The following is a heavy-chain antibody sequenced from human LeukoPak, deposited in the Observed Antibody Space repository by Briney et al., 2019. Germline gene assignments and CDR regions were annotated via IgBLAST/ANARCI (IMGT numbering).Heavy chain of an antibody. CDR2: ISGSGGST. CDR3: AKDLVWFGEGKLRDV. J-gene: IGHJ6*04. D-gene: IGHD3-10*01. Sequence: PGGSLRLSCAAPGFTFSSYAMSWVRQAPGKGLEWVSAISGSGGSTYYADSVKGRFTISRDNSKNTLYLQMNSLRAEDMAVYYCAKDLVWFGEGKLRDVWGKGTTVTVSS. CDR1: GFTFSSYA. V-gene: IGHV3-23*01.